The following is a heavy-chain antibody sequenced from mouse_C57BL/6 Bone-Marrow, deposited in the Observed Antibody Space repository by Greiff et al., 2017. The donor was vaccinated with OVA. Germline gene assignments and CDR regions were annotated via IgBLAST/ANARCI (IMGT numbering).Heavy chain of an antibody. CDR2: IYPRSGNT. CDR3: ARNELRLRGAWFAY. V-gene: IGHV1-81*01. D-gene: IGHD3-2*02. J-gene: IGHJ3*01. CDR1: GYTFTSYG. Sequence: VQVVESGAELARPGASVKLSCKASGYTFTSYGISWVKQRTGQGLEWIGEIYPRSGNTYYNEKFKGKATLTADKSSSTAYMELRSLTSEDSAVYFCARNELRLRGAWFAYWGQGTLVTVSA.